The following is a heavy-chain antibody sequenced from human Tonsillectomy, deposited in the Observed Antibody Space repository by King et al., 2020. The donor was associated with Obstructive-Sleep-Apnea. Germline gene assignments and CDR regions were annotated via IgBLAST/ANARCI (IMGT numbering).Heavy chain of an antibody. Sequence: VQLVESGGGLVQPGGSLRLSCAASGFTFSSYAMSGVRQAPGKGREWFSAIIGSVGSTYYADSGKGRFTISRDNSKNTLYLQMNSLRAEDTAVYYCAKDRVEGDYLLDYWGQGTLVTVSS. V-gene: IGHV3-23*04. J-gene: IGHJ4*02. CDR1: GFTFSSYA. D-gene: IGHD4-17*01. CDR3: AKDRVEGDYLLDY. CDR2: IIGSVGST.